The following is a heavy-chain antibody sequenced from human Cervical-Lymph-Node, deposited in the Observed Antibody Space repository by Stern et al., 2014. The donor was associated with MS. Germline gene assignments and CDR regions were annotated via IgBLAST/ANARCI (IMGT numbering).Heavy chain of an antibody. CDR2: IATYNGNT. D-gene: IGHD3-22*01. V-gene: IGHV1-18*01. J-gene: IGHJ4*02. Sequence: VQLVQSGAEVKKPGASVKVSCKASGYPFNSFAINWVRQAPGQGLEWMGWIATYNGNTNYAQKIQGRVTMTTDTSTRTAYMELRSLRSDDTAMYFCALAYFDTSGHYSQLDSWGQGTLVTVSS. CDR1: GYPFNSFA. CDR3: ALAYFDTSGHYSQLDS.